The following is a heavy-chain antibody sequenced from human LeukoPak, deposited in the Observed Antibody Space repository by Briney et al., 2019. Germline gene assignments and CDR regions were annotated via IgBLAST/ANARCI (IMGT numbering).Heavy chain of an antibody. J-gene: IGHJ4*02. CDR1: GFTFSSYG. CDR3: AKLAARQTPADDY. D-gene: IGHD6-6*01. Sequence: SGGSLRLSCAASGFTFSSYGMHWVRQAPGKGLEWVAVISYDGSNKYYADSVKGRFTISRDNSKNTLYLQMNSLRAEDTAVYYCAKLAARQTPADDYWGQGTLVTVSS. CDR2: ISYDGSNK. V-gene: IGHV3-30*18.